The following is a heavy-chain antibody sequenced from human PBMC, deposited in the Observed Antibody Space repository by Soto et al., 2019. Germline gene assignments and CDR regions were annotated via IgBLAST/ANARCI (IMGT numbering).Heavy chain of an antibody. D-gene: IGHD3-22*01. CDR3: ARMYSSGSGWFHP. CDR1: GYSITAGGYY. Sequence: QILLKESGPGLVKPSQTLSLTCSVSGYSITAGGYYWSWIRQHPGKGLEWIGSFYSSGSIIYIPSLKSRVSISGDTSRNQFSMTLTSVTAADTALYYCARMYSSGSGWFHPWGQGTLVTVSS. V-gene: IGHV4-31*03. CDR2: FYSSGSI. J-gene: IGHJ5*02.